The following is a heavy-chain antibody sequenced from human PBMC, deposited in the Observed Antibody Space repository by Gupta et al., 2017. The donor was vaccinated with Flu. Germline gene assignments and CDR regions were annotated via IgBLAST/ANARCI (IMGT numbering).Heavy chain of an antibody. CDR3: AKKGRTGTTSRGYIDY. CDR1: YA. V-gene: IGHV3-23*01. Sequence: YAMSWVRQAPGKGLEWVSAISGGGSSTYYAESVKGRSTIARDNSKNTLYLQMNSLRAEDTALYYCAKKGRTGTTSRGYIDYWGQGTLVTVSS. J-gene: IGHJ4*02. CDR2: ISGGGSST. D-gene: IGHD1-7*01.